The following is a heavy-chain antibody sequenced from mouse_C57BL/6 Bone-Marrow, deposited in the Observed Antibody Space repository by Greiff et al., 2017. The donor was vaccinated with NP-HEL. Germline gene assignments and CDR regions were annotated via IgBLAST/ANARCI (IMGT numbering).Heavy chain of an antibody. CDR2: INPNYGTT. V-gene: IGHV1-39*01. Sequence: VHVKQSGPELVKPGASVKISCKASGYSFTDYNMNWVKQSNGKSLEWIGVINPNYGTTSYIQKFKGKATLTVDQSSSTAYMQLNSLTSEDSAVYYCARSRTRNYDAYWGQGTLVTVSA. CDR1: GYSFTDYN. CDR3: ARSRTRNYDAY. D-gene: IGHD2-1*01. J-gene: IGHJ3*01.